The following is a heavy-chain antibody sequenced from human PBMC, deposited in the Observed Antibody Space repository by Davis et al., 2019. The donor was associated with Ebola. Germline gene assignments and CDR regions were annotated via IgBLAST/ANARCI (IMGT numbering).Heavy chain of an antibody. J-gene: IGHJ4*02. CDR2: INSDGTYT. V-gene: IGHV3-74*03. Sequence: GESLKISCVASGFTFSSYWMHWVRQAPGKGLVWVSRINSDGTYTKYADFVKGRFTISRDNAKNTLYVQMNSLRAEDTAVYYCVRDYGNAVAGFHYFDYWGQGALVTVSS. CDR3: VRDYGNAVAGFHYFDY. CDR1: GFTFSSYW. D-gene: IGHD6-19*01.